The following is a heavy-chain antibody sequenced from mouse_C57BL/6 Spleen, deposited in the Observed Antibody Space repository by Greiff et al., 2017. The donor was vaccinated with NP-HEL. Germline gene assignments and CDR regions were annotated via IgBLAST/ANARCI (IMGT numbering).Heavy chain of an antibody. CDR2: INPNNGGT. J-gene: IGHJ3*01. CDR3: ARGDYGNYGAWFAY. V-gene: IGHV1-18*01. CDR1: GYTFTDYN. D-gene: IGHD2-1*01. Sequence: EVQLQQSGPELVKPGASVKIPCKASGYTFTDYNMDWVKQSHGKSLEWIGDINPNNGGTIYNQKFKGKATLTVDKSSSTAYMELRSLTSEDTAVYYCARGDYGNYGAWFAYWGQGTLVTVSA.